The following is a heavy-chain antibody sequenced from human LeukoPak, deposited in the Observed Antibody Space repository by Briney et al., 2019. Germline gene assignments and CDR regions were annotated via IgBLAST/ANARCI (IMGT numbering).Heavy chain of an antibody. CDR1: GFTFSSDS. D-gene: IGHD5-18*01. Sequence: GGSPRLSCAASGFTFSSDSMNWVRQAPGKGLEWVSSISSSSSYIYYADSVKGRFTISRDNAKNSLYLQMNSLRAEDTAVYYCARGDVDTAMDFDYWGQGTLVTVSS. J-gene: IGHJ4*02. CDR2: ISSSSSYI. V-gene: IGHV3-21*01. CDR3: ARGDVDTAMDFDY.